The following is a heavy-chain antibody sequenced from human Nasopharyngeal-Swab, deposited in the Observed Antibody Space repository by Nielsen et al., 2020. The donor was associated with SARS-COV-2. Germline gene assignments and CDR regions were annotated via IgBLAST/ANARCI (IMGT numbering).Heavy chain of an antibody. CDR2: IAHDASNE. Sequence: GESLTISCAASGFTFSSFGMHWVRPAPGKGLEWVAFIAHDASNEYYGDSVKGRFSISRDSSKNTLYPQMDSLRGEDTAVYYCARDAPAHYGAFYWGRGTLVTVSS. CDR1: GFTFSSFG. CDR3: ARDAPAHYGAFY. J-gene: IGHJ4*02. V-gene: IGHV3-30*03. D-gene: IGHD4-17*01.